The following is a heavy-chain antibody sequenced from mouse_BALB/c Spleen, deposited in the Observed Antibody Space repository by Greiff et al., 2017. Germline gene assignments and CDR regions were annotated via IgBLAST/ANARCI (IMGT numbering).Heavy chain of an antibody. Sequence: EVKLMESGGGLVKPGGSLKLSCAASGFTFSSYAMSWVRQTPEKRLEWVASISSGGSTYYPDSVKGRFTISRDNARNILYLQMSSLRSEDTAMYYCARYYGSSPWYFDYWGQGTTLTVSS. V-gene: IGHV5-6-5*01. CDR1: GFTFSSYA. CDR3: ARYYGSSPWYFDY. D-gene: IGHD1-1*01. J-gene: IGHJ2*01. CDR2: ISSGGST.